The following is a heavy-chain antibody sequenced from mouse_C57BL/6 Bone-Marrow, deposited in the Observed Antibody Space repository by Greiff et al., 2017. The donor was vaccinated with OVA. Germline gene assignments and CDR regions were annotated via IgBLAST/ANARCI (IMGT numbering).Heavy chain of an antibody. CDR3: ATPSPYYGSSYVWFAY. CDR2: IYPRSGNT. V-gene: IGHV1-81*01. CDR1: GYTFTSYG. Sequence: VQLQQSGAELARPGASVKLSCKASGYTFTSYGISWVKQRTGQGLEWIGEIYPRSGNTYYNEKFKGKATLTADKSSSTAYMELRSLTSEDSAVYCCATPSPYYGSSYVWFAYWGQGTLVTVSA. J-gene: IGHJ3*01. D-gene: IGHD1-1*01.